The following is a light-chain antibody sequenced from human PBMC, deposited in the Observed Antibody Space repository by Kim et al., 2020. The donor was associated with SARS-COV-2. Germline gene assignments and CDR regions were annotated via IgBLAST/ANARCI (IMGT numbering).Light chain of an antibody. Sequence: PGERATLSCRASQSVSNNYLAWYQQKPGQAPRLLIYRASSRATGIPDRFSGSGSGTDFTLTISRLEPEDFAVYYCQQYGTSPLFTFGGGTKVDIK. V-gene: IGKV3-20*01. CDR3: QQYGTSPLFT. CDR1: QSVSNNY. J-gene: IGKJ4*01. CDR2: RAS.